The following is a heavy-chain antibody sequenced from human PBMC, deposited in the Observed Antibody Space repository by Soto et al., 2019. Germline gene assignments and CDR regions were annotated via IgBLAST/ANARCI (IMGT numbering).Heavy chain of an antibody. CDR1: GFRFDDYG. CDR3: VKDALTTVAYYFDY. Sequence: GGSLRLSCEVSGFRFDDYGMHWVRQAPGKGLEWIAGISRDSRSISYGASMKGRFTISRDNAKNSLYLQLNSPRADDTAFYYCVKDALTTVAYYFDYWGQGALVTVSS. CDR2: ISRDSRSI. V-gene: IGHV3-9*01. D-gene: IGHD4-17*01. J-gene: IGHJ4*02.